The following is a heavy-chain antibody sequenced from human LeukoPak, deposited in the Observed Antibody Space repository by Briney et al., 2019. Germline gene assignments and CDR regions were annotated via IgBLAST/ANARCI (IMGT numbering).Heavy chain of an antibody. D-gene: IGHD1-14*01. Sequence: PGGSLRLPCAASGFTFGSYWMSWVRQAPGKRLEWVATIKEDGSDKYYVDSVKGRFTISRDNVKNSVYLQMNSLRAEDTAVYYCAREKNLGTWGQGTLVTVSS. CDR3: AREKNLGT. CDR2: IKEDGSDK. J-gene: IGHJ4*02. CDR1: GFTFGSYW. V-gene: IGHV3-7*05.